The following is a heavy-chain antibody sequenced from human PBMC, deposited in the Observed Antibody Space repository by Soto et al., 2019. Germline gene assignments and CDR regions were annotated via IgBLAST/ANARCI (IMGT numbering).Heavy chain of an antibody. Sequence: ETLSLTCTVSGGSISSYYWSWIRQPPGKGLEWIGYIYYSGSTNYNPSLKSRVTISVDTSKNQFSLKLSSVTAADTAVYYCARQNDYDNWFGPWGQGTLVTVSS. CDR1: GGSISSYY. V-gene: IGHV4-59*08. CDR2: IYYSGST. CDR3: ARQNDYDNWFGP. D-gene: IGHD4-17*01. J-gene: IGHJ5*02.